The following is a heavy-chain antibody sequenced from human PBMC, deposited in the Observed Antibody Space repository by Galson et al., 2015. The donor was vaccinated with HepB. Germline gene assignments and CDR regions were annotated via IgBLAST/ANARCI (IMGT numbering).Heavy chain of an antibody. CDR1: ENIFSTYW. Sequence: QSGAEVKKPGESVKISCKASENIFSTYWLGWVRQMPGKGLEWMGIVYADDSDVRYSPSFQGHVTISADKSINTAYLQWGSLKASDTAIYYCARYDTSGYRGGYFDLWGRGTLVTVSS. J-gene: IGHJ2*01. CDR2: VYADDSDV. D-gene: IGHD3-22*01. V-gene: IGHV5-51*01. CDR3: ARYDTSGYRGGYFDL.